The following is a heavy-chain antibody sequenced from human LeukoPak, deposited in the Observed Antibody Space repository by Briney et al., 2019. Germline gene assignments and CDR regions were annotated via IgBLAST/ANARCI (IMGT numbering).Heavy chain of an antibody. CDR2: ISSSSSYI. CDR1: GFTFSDYY. CDR3: ARSSGGWGGVVDS. V-gene: IGHV3-11*03. Sequence: GGSLRLSCAASGFTFSDYYMYWIRQAPGKGLQWVSYISSSSSYINYADSVKGRFTISRDNAKNSLYLQMNSLRAEDTAVDYCARSSGGWGGVVDSWGQGTLVTVSS. J-gene: IGHJ4*02. D-gene: IGHD3-16*01.